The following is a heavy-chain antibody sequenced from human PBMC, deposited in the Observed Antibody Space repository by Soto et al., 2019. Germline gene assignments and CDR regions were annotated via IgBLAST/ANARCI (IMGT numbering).Heavy chain of an antibody. D-gene: IGHD5-12*01. V-gene: IGHV1-8*01. CDR2: MNPNSGDT. CDR3: VRGLEWLRNY. CDR1: GYTFTTYD. Sequence: QVQLVQAGAEVKKPGASVKVSCKATGYTFTTYDINWVRQATGQGLEWMGWMNPNSGDTGYAQKLQGRVTMTRDNSISTAYMELSTMKSEDTAVYYCVRGLEWLRNYWGQGTLVTVSS. J-gene: IGHJ4*02.